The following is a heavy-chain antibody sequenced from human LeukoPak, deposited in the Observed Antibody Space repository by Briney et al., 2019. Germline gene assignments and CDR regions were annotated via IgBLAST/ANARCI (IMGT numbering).Heavy chain of an antibody. CDR2: ISSNGGST. D-gene: IGHD6-25*01. CDR3: ASESPYSSGFDY. CDR1: GFTFSSYA. V-gene: IGHV3-64*01. Sequence: GGSLRLSCAASGFTFSSYAMHWVRQAPGKGLEYVSAISSNGGSTYYANSVKGRFTISRDNSKNTLYLQMGSLRAEDMAVYYCASESPYSSGFDYWGQGTLVTVSS. J-gene: IGHJ4*02.